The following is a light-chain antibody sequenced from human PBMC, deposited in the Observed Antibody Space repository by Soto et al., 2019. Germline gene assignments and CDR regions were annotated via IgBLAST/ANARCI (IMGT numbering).Light chain of an antibody. CDR3: QQYNSYSPWT. J-gene: IGKJ1*01. V-gene: IGKV1-5*03. CDR2: KAS. CDR1: QSISSW. Sequence: DIQMTQSPSTLSASVGDRVPITCRASQSISSWLAWYQQKPGKAPKLLIYKASSLESGVPSRFSGSGSGTEFTLTISRLQPDDFATYYCQQYNSYSPWTFGQGTKVDIK.